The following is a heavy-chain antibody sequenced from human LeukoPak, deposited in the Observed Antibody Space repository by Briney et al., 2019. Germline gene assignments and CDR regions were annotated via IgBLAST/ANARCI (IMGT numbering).Heavy chain of an antibody. D-gene: IGHD6-13*01. V-gene: IGHV1-18*01. Sequence: ASVKVSCKASGYTFTSYGINWVRQAPGQGLERMGWISAYNDKTDYAQELQGRVTMTTDTSTSTAYMELKSLRSDDTAVYYCARDFVTAGGTDYWGQGTLVTVSS. CDR3: ARDFVTAGGTDY. CDR2: ISAYNDKT. CDR1: GYTFTSYG. J-gene: IGHJ4*02.